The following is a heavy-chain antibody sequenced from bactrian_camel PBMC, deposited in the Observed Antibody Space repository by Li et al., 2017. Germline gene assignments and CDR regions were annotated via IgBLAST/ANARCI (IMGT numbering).Heavy chain of an antibody. Sequence: HVQLVESGGGLVQPGGSLRLSCAASGFTFSSNAMNWVRLAPGKGLEWVSIITPSGDRIYYIDSVKGRFSISRDNAKNAVYLQLNSLKTEDTAMYYCAKSGLGRNFDNWCQGTQVTVS. J-gene: IGHJ4*01. CDR3: AKSGLGRNFDN. V-gene: IGHV3S1*01. D-gene: IGHD5*01. CDR2: ITPSGDRI. CDR1: GFTFSSNA.